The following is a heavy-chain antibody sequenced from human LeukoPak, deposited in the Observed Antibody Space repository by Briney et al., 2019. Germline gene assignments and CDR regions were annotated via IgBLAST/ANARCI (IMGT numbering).Heavy chain of an antibody. V-gene: IGHV1-8*01. D-gene: IGHD2/OR15-2a*01. CDR2: MNPNNGNT. Sequence: ASVKVSCKASGYTFTSYDINWVRRATGQGLEWLGWMNPNNGNTGYPQKFQGRVTMTRNTSISTVYMELSSLRYEDTAVYYCARGEYMYGHDIDYWGQGTLVTVSS. CDR3: ARGEYMYGHDIDY. J-gene: IGHJ4*02. CDR1: GYTFTSYD.